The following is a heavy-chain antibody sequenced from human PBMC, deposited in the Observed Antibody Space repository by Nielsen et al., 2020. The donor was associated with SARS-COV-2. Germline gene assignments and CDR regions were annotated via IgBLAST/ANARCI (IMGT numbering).Heavy chain of an antibody. J-gene: IGHJ6*02. CDR2: IYYNGST. D-gene: IGHD5-12*01. CDR1: GGSISNFY. Sequence: SETLSLTCVVSGGSISNFYWNWIRQPPGKGLEWIGFIYYNGSTNYNPSLKSRVTISVDTSKNQFSLKLSSVTAADTAVYYCARGSWNYYYGMDVWGQGTTVTVSS. V-gene: IGHV4-59*01. CDR3: ARGSWNYYYGMDV.